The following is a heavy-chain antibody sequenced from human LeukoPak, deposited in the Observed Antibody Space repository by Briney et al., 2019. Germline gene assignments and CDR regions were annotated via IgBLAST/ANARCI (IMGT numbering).Heavy chain of an antibody. D-gene: IGHD3-10*01. Sequence: GGSLRLSCAASGFTFSSYAMSWVRQAPGKGLEWVSAISGSGGSTYYADSVKGRFTISRDNSKNTLYLQMNSLRAEDTAVYYCAKEPMVRGVIRVGYFDYWGQGILVTVSS. CDR1: GFTFSSYA. V-gene: IGHV3-23*01. J-gene: IGHJ4*02. CDR2: ISGSGGST. CDR3: AKEPMVRGVIRVGYFDY.